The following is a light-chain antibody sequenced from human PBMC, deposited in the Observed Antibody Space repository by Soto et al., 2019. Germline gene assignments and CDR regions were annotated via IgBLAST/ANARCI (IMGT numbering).Light chain of an antibody. V-gene: IGKV1-27*01. CDR2: AAS. CDR1: QGIRNF. CDR3: QKYSSVPV. Sequence: DIQMTQSPTSLSAPVGDRVTITCRASQGIRNFVAWYQQKPGKAPKLLIYAASTLQSGVPSRFSGSGSGTDFTLTINSLQPEDVATYSCQKYSSVPVFGPGTKVEIK. J-gene: IGKJ3*01.